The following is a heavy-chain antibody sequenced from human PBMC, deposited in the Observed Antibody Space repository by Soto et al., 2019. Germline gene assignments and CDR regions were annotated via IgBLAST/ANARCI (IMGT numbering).Heavy chain of an antibody. CDR2: ISWNSGGI. V-gene: IGHV3-9*01. D-gene: IGHD7-27*01. J-gene: IGHJ4*02. CDR1: GFTFDDYA. CDR3: AKDSGAVRQGYFDY. Sequence: EVQLVESGGGLVQPGRSLRLSCAASGFTFDDYAMHWVRQAPGTGLEWVSGISWNSGGINYADSVKGRFTISRDNAKNSLFLQMNSLRAEDTALYYCAKDSGAVRQGYFDYWGQGILVAVSS.